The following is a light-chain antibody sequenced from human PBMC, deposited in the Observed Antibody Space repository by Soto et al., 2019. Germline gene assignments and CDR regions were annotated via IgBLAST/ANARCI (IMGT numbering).Light chain of an antibody. V-gene: IGLV2-14*01. Sequence: QSALTQPASVSGSPGQSITISCTGTSSDVGYYNYVSWYQHHPGKVPKLMIYEVSNRPSGVSNRFSGSKSGNTASLTISGLQAEDEADYYGSSYTTSSTQVFGGGTKVTVL. J-gene: IGLJ3*02. CDR3: SSYTTSSTQV. CDR1: SSDVGYYNY. CDR2: EVS.